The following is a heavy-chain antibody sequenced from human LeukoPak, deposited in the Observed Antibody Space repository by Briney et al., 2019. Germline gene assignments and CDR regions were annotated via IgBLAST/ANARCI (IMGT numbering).Heavy chain of an antibody. CDR3: ARRKSYSSSWFTRYYFDY. CDR1: GGSFSGYY. J-gene: IGHJ4*02. V-gene: IGHV4-34*01. CDR2: INHSGST. D-gene: IGHD6-13*01. Sequence: SETLSLTCAVYGGSFSGYYWSWIRQPPGKGLEWIGEINHSGSTNYNPSLKSRVTISVDTSKNQFSLKLSSVTAADTAVYYCARRKSYSSSWFTRYYFDYWGQGTLVTVSS.